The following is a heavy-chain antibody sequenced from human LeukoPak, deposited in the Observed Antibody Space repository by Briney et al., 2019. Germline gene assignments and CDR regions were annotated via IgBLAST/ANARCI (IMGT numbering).Heavy chain of an antibody. Sequence: PGGSLRLSCVASGFTFSSYWMGWVRQAPGKGLEWVANMKQDGSAKHYADSVKGRFSISRDNSKNSAYLQMDSLRAEDTAVYYFARDNVGALDYWGHGTLVTVSS. V-gene: IGHV3-7*01. CDR3: ARDNVGALDY. J-gene: IGHJ4*01. D-gene: IGHD1-26*01. CDR1: GFTFSSYW. CDR2: MKQDGSAK.